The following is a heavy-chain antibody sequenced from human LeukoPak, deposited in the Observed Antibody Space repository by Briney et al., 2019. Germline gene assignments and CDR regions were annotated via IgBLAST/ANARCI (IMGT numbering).Heavy chain of an antibody. CDR1: GFAFNTYS. CDR3: ARRGLRVHDWFDP. J-gene: IGHJ5*02. V-gene: IGHV3-21*01. CDR2: IFSSSTYI. D-gene: IGHD4-17*01. Sequence: GGSLRLSCAASGFAFNTYSMNWVRQAPGKGLEWVSFIFSSSTYIYYTDSVKGRFTISRDNAKNSLYLEMNSLRVEDTAVYHCARRGLRVHDWFDPWGQGTLVTVSS.